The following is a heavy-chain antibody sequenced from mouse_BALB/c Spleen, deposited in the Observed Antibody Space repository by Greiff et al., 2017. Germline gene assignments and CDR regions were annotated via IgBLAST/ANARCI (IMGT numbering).Heavy chain of an antibody. V-gene: IGHV3-2*02. J-gene: IGHJ2*01. CDR2: ISYSGST. CDR1: GYSITSDYA. D-gene: IGHD1-1*01. CDR3: ASRGDGSSYFDY. Sequence: EVQLVESGPGLVKPSQSLSLTCTVTGYSITSDYAWNWIRQFPGNKLEWMGYISYSGSTSYNPSLKSRISITRDTSKNQFFLQLNSVTTEDTATYYCASRGDGSSYFDYWGQGTTLTVSS.